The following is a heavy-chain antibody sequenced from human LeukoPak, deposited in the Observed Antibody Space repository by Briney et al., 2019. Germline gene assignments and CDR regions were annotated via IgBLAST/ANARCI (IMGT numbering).Heavy chain of an antibody. CDR1: GFTFSSYS. Sequence: PGGSLRLSCAASGFTFSSYSMNWVRQAPGKGLEWVSSISSSNSYVYYADSVKGRFTISRDNAKNSLYLQMNSLRAEDTAVYYCARDYFAVANNGDGFDIWGQGTMVTISS. D-gene: IGHD6-19*01. CDR3: ARDYFAVANNGDGFDI. CDR2: ISSSNSYV. V-gene: IGHV3-21*01. J-gene: IGHJ3*02.